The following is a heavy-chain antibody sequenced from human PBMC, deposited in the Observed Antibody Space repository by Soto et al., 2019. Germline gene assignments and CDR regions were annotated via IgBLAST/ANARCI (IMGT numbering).Heavy chain of an antibody. J-gene: IGHJ4*02. CDR2: ISAYNRNT. V-gene: IGHV1-18*01. CDR1: GYTFATYG. Sequence: ASVRVSCKASGYTFATYGINWARQAPGQGLERMGWISAYNRNTNYAQKFQGRVTMTTDTSTNTAYMELRSLRSGDTAMYFCARVGPSREVPYPFEYWGQGTLVTVSS. CDR3: ARVGPSREVPYPFEY. D-gene: IGHD1-26*01.